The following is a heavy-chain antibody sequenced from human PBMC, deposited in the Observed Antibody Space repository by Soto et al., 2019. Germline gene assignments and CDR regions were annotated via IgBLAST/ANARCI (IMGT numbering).Heavy chain of an antibody. CDR1: GFTFSSYG. CDR2: IWYDGSNK. CDR3: ARGGDYDILTGLYYYGMDV. Sequence: QVQLVESGGGVVQPGRSLRLSCAASGFTFSSYGMHWVRQAPGKGLEWVAVIWYDGSNKYYADSVKGRFTISRDNSKNTLYLQMNSLRAEDTAVYYCARGGDYDILTGLYYYGMDVW. V-gene: IGHV3-33*01. D-gene: IGHD3-9*01. J-gene: IGHJ6*01.